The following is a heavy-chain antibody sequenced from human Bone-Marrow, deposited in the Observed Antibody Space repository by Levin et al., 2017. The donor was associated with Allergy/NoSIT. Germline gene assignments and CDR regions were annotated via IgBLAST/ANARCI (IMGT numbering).Heavy chain of an antibody. D-gene: IGHD1-1*01. CDR2: ISWDGGST. Sequence: PGGSLRLSCAASGFTFDDYAMHWVRQAPGKGLEWVSLISWDGGSTYYADSVKGRFTISRDNSKNSLYLQMNSLRAEDTALYYCAKDNGGGNWNAMGYYFDYWGQGTLVTVSS. J-gene: IGHJ4*02. V-gene: IGHV3-43D*04. CDR3: AKDNGGGNWNAMGYYFDY. CDR1: GFTFDDYA.